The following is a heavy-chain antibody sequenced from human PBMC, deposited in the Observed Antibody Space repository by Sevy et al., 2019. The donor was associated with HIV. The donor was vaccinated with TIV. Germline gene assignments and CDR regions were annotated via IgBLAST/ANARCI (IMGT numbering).Heavy chain of an antibody. Sequence: GGSLRLSCAASGFTFSTYSMNWVRQAPGKGLEWVSYITGRSSSIYYADSVRGRFTISGDNAKNLLFLQMKSLRAEDTAVYYCARERDGYNYGLDYWGQGTLVTVSS. D-gene: IGHD5-12*01. CDR3: ARERDGYNYGLDY. CDR1: GFTFSTYS. J-gene: IGHJ4*02. CDR2: ITGRSSSI. V-gene: IGHV3-48*01.